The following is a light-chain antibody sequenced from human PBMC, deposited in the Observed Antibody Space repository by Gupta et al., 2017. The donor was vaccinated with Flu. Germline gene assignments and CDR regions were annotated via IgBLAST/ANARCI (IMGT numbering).Light chain of an antibody. Sequence: INCKSSQSVLYSSNNKNYLAWYQQKPGQPPKLLIYWASTRESGVPDRFSGSGSGTDFTLTISSLQAEDVAVYYCQQYYSTPYTFGQGTKLEI. V-gene: IGKV4-1*01. CDR1: QSVLYSSNNKNY. CDR3: QQYYSTPYT. CDR2: WAS. J-gene: IGKJ2*01.